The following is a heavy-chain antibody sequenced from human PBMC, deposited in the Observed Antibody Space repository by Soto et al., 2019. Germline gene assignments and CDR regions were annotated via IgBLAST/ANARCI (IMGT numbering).Heavy chain of an antibody. CDR1: GDSISSNNNY. D-gene: IGHD5-18*01. J-gene: IGHJ5*02. CDR3: ARGRGYSYGLDP. CDR2: ISYSGTT. V-gene: IGHV4-30-4*01. Sequence: SETLSLTCTVSGDSISSNNNYWSWIRQPPGEGLEWIGFISYSGTTSYSPSLKSRVAISLDTSKNQFSLSLSSVTAADTAVYYCARGRGYSYGLDPWGEGTLVTVSS.